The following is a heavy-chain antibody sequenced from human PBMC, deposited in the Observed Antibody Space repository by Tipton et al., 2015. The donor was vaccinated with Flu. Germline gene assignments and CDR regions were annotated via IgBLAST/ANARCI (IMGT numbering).Heavy chain of an antibody. V-gene: IGHV4-4*07. CDR3: ARDRLSRGFDP. Sequence: TLSLTCAVSGGSISSYYWSWIRQPAGKGLEWIGRIYTSGSTNYNPSLKSRVTMSVDTSKNQFSLKLYSVTAADTAVYYCARDRLSRGFDPWGQGTLVTVSS. D-gene: IGHD6-6*01. CDR2: IYTSGST. CDR1: GGSISSYY. J-gene: IGHJ5*02.